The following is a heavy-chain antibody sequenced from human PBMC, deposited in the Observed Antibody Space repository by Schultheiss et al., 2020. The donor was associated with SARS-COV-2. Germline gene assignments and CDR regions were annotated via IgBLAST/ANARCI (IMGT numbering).Heavy chain of an antibody. Sequence: GGSLRLSCAASGFTFSTFGVHWVRQAPGKGLEWVAVICYDGSNKYYADSVKGRFAISRDNAKNSLYLQMNSLRAEDTAVYYCARVRLYDILTGYRDYYYGMDVWGQGTTVTVSS. CDR1: GFTFSTFG. V-gene: IGHV3-33*01. CDR3: ARVRLYDILTGYRDYYYGMDV. D-gene: IGHD3-9*01. J-gene: IGHJ6*02. CDR2: ICYDGSNK.